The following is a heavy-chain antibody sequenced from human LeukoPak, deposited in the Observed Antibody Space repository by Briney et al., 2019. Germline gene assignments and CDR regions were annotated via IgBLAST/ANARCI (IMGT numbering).Heavy chain of an antibody. V-gene: IGHV4-38-2*01. CDR3: ARAVTIFGVGG. J-gene: IGHJ4*02. CDR2: IYHSGST. CDR1: GYSISSGYY. D-gene: IGHD3-3*01. Sequence: SETLSLTCAVSGYSISSGYYWGWIRQPPGKGLEWIGSIYHSGSTYYNPFLKSRVTISVDTSKNQFSLKLSSVTAADTAVYYCARAVTIFGVGGWGQGTLVTVSS.